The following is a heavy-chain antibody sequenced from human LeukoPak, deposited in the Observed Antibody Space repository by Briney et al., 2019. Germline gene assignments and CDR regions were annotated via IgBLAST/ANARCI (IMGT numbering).Heavy chain of an antibody. J-gene: IGHJ3*02. CDR2: ISPNSGGT. Sequence: GASVKVSCKASGYTFTGYYMHWVRQAPGQGLEWMGWISPNSGGTNYAQKFQGRVTMTRDTSISTAYMELSRLRSDDTAVYYCARAWSPEYYYDSSGYDDAFDIWGQGTMVTVSS. CDR3: ARAWSPEYYYDSSGYDDAFDI. CDR1: GYTFTGYY. D-gene: IGHD3-22*01. V-gene: IGHV1-2*02.